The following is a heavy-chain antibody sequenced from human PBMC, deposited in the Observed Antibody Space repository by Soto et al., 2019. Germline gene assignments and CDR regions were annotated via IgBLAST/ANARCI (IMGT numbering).Heavy chain of an antibody. D-gene: IGHD2-8*01. CDR1: GFTFSSYS. CDR3: ARDGVRGDGDYYYYYYMDV. CDR2: ISSSSSYI. V-gene: IGHV3-21*01. J-gene: IGHJ6*03. Sequence: GGSLRLSCAASGFTFSSYSMNWVRQAPGKGLEWVSSISSSSSYIYYADSVKGGLTITRDNAKNALYLQINSLRDEDTVVYYCARDGVRGDGDYYYYYYMDVWGQGTTVTVSS.